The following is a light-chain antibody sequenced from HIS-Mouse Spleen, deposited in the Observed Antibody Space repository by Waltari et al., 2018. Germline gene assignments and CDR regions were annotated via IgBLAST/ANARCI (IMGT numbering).Light chain of an antibody. V-gene: IGLV2-23*01. J-gene: IGLJ3*02. CDR2: EGS. CDR3: CSYAGSSTGV. Sequence: QSALTQPAPVSGSPGQSITISSTGTSSDVGSYNLVSWYQQHPGKAPKLMIYEGSKRPSGVSNRFSGSKSGNTASLTISGLQAEDEADYYCCSYAGSSTGVFGGGTKLTVL. CDR1: SSDVGSYNL.